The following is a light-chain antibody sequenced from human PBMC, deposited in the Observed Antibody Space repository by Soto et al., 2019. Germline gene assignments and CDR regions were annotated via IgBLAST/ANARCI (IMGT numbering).Light chain of an antibody. CDR3: SSYTSSSPDV. Sequence: QSALTQPASVSGSPGQSITISCTGTSSDVGGYNDVSWYQQHPGKAPKLMIYDVSNRPSGVSNRFSGSKSGNTASLTISGLQAEDEADYYCSSYTSSSPDVFGTGTKLTVL. CDR2: DVS. CDR1: SSDVGGYND. V-gene: IGLV2-14*01. J-gene: IGLJ1*01.